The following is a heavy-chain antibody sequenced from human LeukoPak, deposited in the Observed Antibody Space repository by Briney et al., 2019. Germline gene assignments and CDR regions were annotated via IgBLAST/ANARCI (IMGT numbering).Heavy chain of an antibody. CDR3: AKGSIAALTGSNWFDP. J-gene: IGHJ5*02. CDR2: IWYDGSKR. Sequence: GGSLRLSCAASGFTFSSHGMHWVRQAPGKGLEWVAVIWYDGSKRYYADSVKGRFTISRDDSKNSLYLQMNSLRAEDTALYYCAKGSIAALTGSNWFDPWGQGTLVTVSS. CDR1: GFTFSSHG. D-gene: IGHD6-6*01. V-gene: IGHV3-30*02.